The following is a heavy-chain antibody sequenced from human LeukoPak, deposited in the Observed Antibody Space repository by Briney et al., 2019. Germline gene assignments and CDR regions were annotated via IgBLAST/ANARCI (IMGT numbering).Heavy chain of an antibody. Sequence: GGSLRLSCAASGFTFSSYSMNWVRQAPGKGLEWVSAISASGGTTHYADSVKGRFTISRDNAKNSLYLQMNSLRAEDTAVYYCARGRPHGNDYWGQGTLVTVSS. D-gene: IGHD4-23*01. V-gene: IGHV3-21*01. CDR1: GFTFSSYS. CDR3: ARGRPHGNDY. J-gene: IGHJ4*02. CDR2: ISASGGTT.